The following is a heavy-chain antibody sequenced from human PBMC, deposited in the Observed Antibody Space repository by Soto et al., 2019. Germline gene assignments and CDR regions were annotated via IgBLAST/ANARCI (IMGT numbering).Heavy chain of an antibody. D-gene: IGHD6-6*01. CDR3: ARVATKRIAARPDY. CDR1: GYTFTSYG. V-gene: IGHV1-18*04. Sequence: DSVKVSCKASGYTFTSYGISWVRQAPGQGLEWMGWISAYNGNTNYAQKLQGRVTMTTDTSTSTAYMELRSLRSDDTAVYYCARVATKRIAARPDYWGQGTLVTVSS. CDR2: ISAYNGNT. J-gene: IGHJ4*02.